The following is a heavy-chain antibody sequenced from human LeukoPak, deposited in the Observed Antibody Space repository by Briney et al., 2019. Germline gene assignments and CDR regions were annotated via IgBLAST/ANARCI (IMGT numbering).Heavy chain of an antibody. J-gene: IGHJ4*02. CDR3: ARVISSTRRWYYDSSGYYYYFDY. D-gene: IGHD3-22*01. V-gene: IGHV3-20*04. Sequence: GGSLRLSCVASGFTFVSHWMTWVRQAPGKGLEWASGINWNGGSTGYADSVKGRFTISRDNAKNSLYLQMNSLRAEDTALYYCARVISSTRRWYYDSSGYYYYFDYWGQGTLVTVSS. CDR1: GFTFVSHW. CDR2: INWNGGST.